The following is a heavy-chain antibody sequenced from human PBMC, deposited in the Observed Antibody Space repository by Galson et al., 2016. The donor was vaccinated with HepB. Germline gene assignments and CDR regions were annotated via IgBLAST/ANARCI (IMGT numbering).Heavy chain of an antibody. Sequence: PALVKPTQTLTLTCSFSGFSLSTNGLGVGWIRQPPGKALEWLALIYWDDNKRYSPSLKNRLAITKDTSKNQVVPTMSNMDPVDTGTYYCARSRASISATGNWFGPWGQGSLVTVSS. CDR3: ARSRASISATGNWFGP. CDR1: GFSLSTNGLG. V-gene: IGHV2-5*02. CDR2: IYWDDNK. J-gene: IGHJ5*01. D-gene: IGHD6-13*01.